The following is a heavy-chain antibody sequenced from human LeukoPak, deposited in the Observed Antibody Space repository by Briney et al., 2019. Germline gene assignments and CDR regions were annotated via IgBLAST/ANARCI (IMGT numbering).Heavy chain of an antibody. V-gene: IGHV3-74*01. CDR2: IASDGSST. Sequence: GGSLRLSCAASGFTFSSYWMNWVRQAPGKGLVWVSRIASDGSSTTYADSVKGRFTISRDDVKNTLYLQMNSLRVDDTAMYYCARGRGPYGWFDPWGQGTLVTVSS. CDR3: ARGRGPYGWFDP. D-gene: IGHD3-10*01. CDR1: GFTFSSYW. J-gene: IGHJ5*02.